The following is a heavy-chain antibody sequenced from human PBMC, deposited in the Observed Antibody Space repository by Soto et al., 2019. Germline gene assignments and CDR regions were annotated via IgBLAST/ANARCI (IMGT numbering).Heavy chain of an antibody. V-gene: IGHV3-23*01. CDR1: GLTFSSYE. Sequence: GGSLRLSCAASGLTFSSYEMTWVRQAPGKGLEWVSVISVSGDSAYYADSVKGRFTISRDNSKNMLFLQMDSLRAEDTAVYYCAKDPRGPDYWGQGTLVTVSS. J-gene: IGHJ4*02. CDR2: ISVSGDSA. CDR3: AKDPRGPDY.